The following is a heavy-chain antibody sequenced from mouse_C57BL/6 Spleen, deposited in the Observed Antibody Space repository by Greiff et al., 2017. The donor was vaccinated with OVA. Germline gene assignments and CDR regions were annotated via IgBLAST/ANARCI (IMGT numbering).Heavy chain of an antibody. D-gene: IGHD1-1*01. V-gene: IGHV1-42*01. Sequence: EVQLQQSGPELVKPGASVKISCKASGYSFTGYYMNWVKQSPEKSLEWIGEINPSTGGTTYNQKFKAKATLTVDKSSSTAYMQLKSLTSEDSAVYYCARSAVVAPSDYWGQGTTLTVSS. CDR1: GYSFTGYY. CDR3: ARSAVVAPSDY. CDR2: INPSTGGT. J-gene: IGHJ2*01.